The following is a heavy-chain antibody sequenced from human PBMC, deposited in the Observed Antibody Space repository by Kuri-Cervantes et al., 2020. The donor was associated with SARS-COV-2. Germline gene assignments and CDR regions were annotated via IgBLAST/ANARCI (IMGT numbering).Heavy chain of an antibody. J-gene: IGHJ4*02. Sequence: ASVKVSCKASGYTFTGYYMHWVRQAPGQGLEWMGWINPNSGGTNYAQKFQGRVTMTRDTSISTAYMELSRLRSDDTAVYYCARLSSIAAPTDYWGQGTLVTVSS. V-gene: IGHV1-2*02. CDR3: ARLSSIAAPTDY. CDR1: GYTFTGYY. D-gene: IGHD6-6*01. CDR2: INPNSGGT.